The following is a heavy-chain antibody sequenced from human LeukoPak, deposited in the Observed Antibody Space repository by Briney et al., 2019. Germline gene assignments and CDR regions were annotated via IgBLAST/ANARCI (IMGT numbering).Heavy chain of an antibody. D-gene: IGHD2-2*01. CDR3: ARTYCSSTSCRRDDAFDI. J-gene: IGHJ3*02. CDR1: GGSLSSYY. Sequence: PSETLSLTCTVSGGSLSSYYWSWIRQPPGKGLESIGYIYYSGSTNYNPSLKSRVTISVDTSKNQFSLKLSSVTAADTAVYYCARTYCSSTSCRRDDAFDIWGQGTMVTVSS. CDR2: IYYSGST. V-gene: IGHV4-59*01.